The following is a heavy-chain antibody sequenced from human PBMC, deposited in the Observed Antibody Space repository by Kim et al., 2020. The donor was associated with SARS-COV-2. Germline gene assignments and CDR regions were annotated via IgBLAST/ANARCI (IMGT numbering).Heavy chain of an antibody. CDR1: GDSVSSNSAA. CDR3: ARDGAYYYDSSGYYLDY. Sequence: SQTLSLTCAISGDSVSSNSAAWNWIRQSPSRGLEWLGRTYYRSKWYNDYAVSVKSRITINPDTSKNQFSLQLNSVTPEDTAVYYCARDGAYYYDSSGYYLDYWGQGTLVTVSS. D-gene: IGHD3-22*01. J-gene: IGHJ4*02. CDR2: TYYRSKWYN. V-gene: IGHV6-1*01.